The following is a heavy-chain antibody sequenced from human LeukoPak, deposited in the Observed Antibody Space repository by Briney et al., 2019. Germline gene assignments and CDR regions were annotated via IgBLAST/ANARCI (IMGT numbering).Heavy chain of an antibody. V-gene: IGHV4-38-2*02. CDR2: IYHSGST. CDR1: GYSISSGYF. D-gene: IGHD6-6*01. CDR3: ARGLGSEQLVLRSFDY. J-gene: IGHJ4*02. Sequence: PSETLSLTCTVSGYSISSGYFWGWIRQPPGKGLECIGTIYHSGSTNYNPSLKSRVTISVDTSKNQFSLKLSSVTAADTAVYYCARGLGSEQLVLRSFDYWGQGTLVTVSS.